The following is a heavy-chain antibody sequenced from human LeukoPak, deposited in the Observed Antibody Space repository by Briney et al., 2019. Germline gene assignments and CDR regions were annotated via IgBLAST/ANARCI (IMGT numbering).Heavy chain of an antibody. Sequence: ASVKVSCKASGYTFSNYGITWVRQAPGQGLEWMGWISGYNGHTYYAQNLQGRVTMTTDTSTSTVYMELSSLRSEDTAVYYCARDLVTANDAFDIWGQGTMVTVSS. J-gene: IGHJ3*02. CDR1: GYTFSNYG. V-gene: IGHV1-18*01. D-gene: IGHD2-21*02. CDR3: ARDLVTANDAFDI. CDR2: ISGYNGHT.